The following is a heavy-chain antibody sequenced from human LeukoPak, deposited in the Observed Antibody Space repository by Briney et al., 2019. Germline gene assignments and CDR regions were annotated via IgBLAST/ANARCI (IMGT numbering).Heavy chain of an antibody. Sequence: GGSLRLSCTVSGITFGESAMSWFRQAPGKGLEWVSAISGSGDSTYYADSVKGRFTISRDNSKNTLFLQMNSLRAEDTAIYYYANYYDSSGYYVYYFDYWGQGTLVTVSS. D-gene: IGHD3-22*01. CDR1: GITFGESA. V-gene: IGHV3-23*01. J-gene: IGHJ4*02. CDR2: ISGSGDST. CDR3: ANYYDSSGYYVYYFDY.